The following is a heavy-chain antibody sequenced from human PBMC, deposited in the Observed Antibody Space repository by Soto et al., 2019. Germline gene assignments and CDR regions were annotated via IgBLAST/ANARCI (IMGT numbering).Heavy chain of an antibody. CDR2: IYYSGST. CDR1: GGSIIRGAYY. D-gene: IGHD3-22*01. V-gene: IGHV4-31*03. J-gene: IGHJ4*02. CDR3: ARYYVCSCCYYGPRDCFDY. Sequence: SQALLVTCTVSGGSIIRGAYYWIWIRQHPGKGLEWIGYIYYSGSTYYNPSLKSRVTISVDTSKNQFSLKLSSVTAADTAVYYCARYYVCSCCYYGPRDCFDYWGQGTLVTVSS.